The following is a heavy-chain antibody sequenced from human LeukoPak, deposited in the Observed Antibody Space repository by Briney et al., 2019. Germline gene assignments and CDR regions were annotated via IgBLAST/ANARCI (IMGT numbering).Heavy chain of an antibody. J-gene: IGHJ5*02. CDR3: ARGNNWFDP. CDR2: ISPSGGST. Sequence: VASVTVSCKAFGYTFTSNYMHWVRQAPGQGPEWMGVISPSGGSTTYAQKFQGRVTLTRDMSTSTDYLELSSLRSEDTAVYYCARGNNWFDPWGQGTLVTVSS. CDR1: GYTFTSNY. V-gene: IGHV1-46*01.